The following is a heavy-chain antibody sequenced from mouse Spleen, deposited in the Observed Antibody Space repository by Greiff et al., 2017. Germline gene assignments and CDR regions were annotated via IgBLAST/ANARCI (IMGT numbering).Heavy chain of an antibody. J-gene: IGHJ2*01. D-gene: IGHD4-1*02. CDR1: GYTFTSYW. V-gene: IGHV1-59*01. CDR3: ARSGLGLGLGLGFSNWVFDY. Sequence: QVQLQQPGAELVRPGTSVKLSCKASGYTFTSYWMHWVKQRPGQGLEWIGVIDPSDSYTNYNQKFKGKATLTVDTSSSTAYMQLSSLTSEDSAVYYCARSGLGLGLGLGFSNWVFDYWGQGTTLTVSS. CDR2: IDPSDSYT.